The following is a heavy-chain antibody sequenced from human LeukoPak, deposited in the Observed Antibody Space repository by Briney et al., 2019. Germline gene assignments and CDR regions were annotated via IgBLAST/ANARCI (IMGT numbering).Heavy chain of an antibody. CDR1: GFTFSSYW. Sequence: GGSLRLSCAASGFTFSSYWMSWVRQAPGKGLEWVANIKQDGSEKNYVDSVKGRFTISRDNTKNSLYLQMNSLRAEDTAVFYCARDQYDSWSRRGNFDSWGQGTLVIVSS. CDR2: IKQDGSEK. D-gene: IGHD3-3*01. V-gene: IGHV3-7*03. CDR3: ARDQYDSWSRRGNFDS. J-gene: IGHJ4*02.